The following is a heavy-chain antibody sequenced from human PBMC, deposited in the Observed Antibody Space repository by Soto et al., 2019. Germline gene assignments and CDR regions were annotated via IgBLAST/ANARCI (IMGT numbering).Heavy chain of an antibody. CDR2: ISAYNGNT. D-gene: IGHD3-22*01. CDR1: GGTFSSYT. J-gene: IGHJ4*02. Sequence: ASVKVSCKASGGTFSSYTISWVRQAPGQGLEWMGWISAYNGNTNYAQKLQGRVTMTTDTSTSTAYMELRSLRSDDTAVYYCASGDSSGYYFDYWGQGTLVTVSS. V-gene: IGHV1-18*01. CDR3: ASGDSSGYYFDY.